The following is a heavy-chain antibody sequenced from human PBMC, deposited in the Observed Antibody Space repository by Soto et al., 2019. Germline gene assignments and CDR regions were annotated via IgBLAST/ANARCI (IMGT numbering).Heavy chain of an antibody. J-gene: IGHJ5*02. V-gene: IGHV4-59*01. CDR2: IYYSGST. CDR1: GGSISSYY. D-gene: IGHD6-19*01. CDR3: ARASGWHSTIPNWFDP. Sequence: QVQLQESGPGLVKPSETLSLTCTVSGGSISSYYWSWIRQPPGKGLEWIGYIYYSGSTNYNPSLKSRVTISVDTSKNQFSLKLSSVTAADTAVYYCARASGWHSTIPNWFDPWGQGTLVTVSS.